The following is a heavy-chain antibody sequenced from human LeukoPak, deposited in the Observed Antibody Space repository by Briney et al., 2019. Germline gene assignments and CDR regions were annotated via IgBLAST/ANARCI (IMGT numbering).Heavy chain of an antibody. J-gene: IGHJ4*02. CDR3: VRLRRNSDRSGYYYFYNY. CDR1: GFTFSDYI. Sequence: GGSLRLSCAASGFTFSDYIITWVRQAPRKRLKRVSSINPTSTSIYYADAVKGRFTISRDNAKSSLYLQMNSLRAEDTARYYCVRLRRNSDRSGYYYFYNYWGQGIQVTVSS. CDR2: INPTSTSI. D-gene: IGHD3-22*01. V-gene: IGHV3-21*01.